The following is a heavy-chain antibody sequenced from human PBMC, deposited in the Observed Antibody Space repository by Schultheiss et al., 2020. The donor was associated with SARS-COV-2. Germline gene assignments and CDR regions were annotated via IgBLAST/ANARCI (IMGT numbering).Heavy chain of an antibody. V-gene: IGHV4-4*07. Sequence: SETLSLTCTVSGGSISSYYWSWIRQPAGKGLEWIGRIYTSGSTYYNPSLKSRVTISVDTSKNQFSLKLSSVTAADTAVYYCARSDILTGYYGYFDYWGQGILVTVSS. J-gene: IGHJ4*02. CDR1: GGSISSYY. CDR2: IYTSGST. CDR3: ARSDILTGYYGYFDY. D-gene: IGHD3-9*01.